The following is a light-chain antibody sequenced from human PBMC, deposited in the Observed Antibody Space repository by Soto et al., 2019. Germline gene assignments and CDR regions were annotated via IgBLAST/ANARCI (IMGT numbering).Light chain of an antibody. Sequence: DIQMTQSPSSLSASVGDRVTIPCQASHDIRKYLNWYQQKTGKAPKLLISDAANLETGVPSRFTGSGSVTDFTYTISRLQPEEIATYYCQQYKNFPDTFGQGTRLES. CDR3: QQYKNFPDT. CDR1: HDIRKY. V-gene: IGKV1-33*01. J-gene: IGKJ5*01. CDR2: DAA.